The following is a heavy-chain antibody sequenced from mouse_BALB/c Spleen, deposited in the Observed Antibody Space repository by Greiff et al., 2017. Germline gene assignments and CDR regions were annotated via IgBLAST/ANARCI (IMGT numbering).Heavy chain of an antibody. CDR1: GFTFSSYA. CDR3: ARGDYRYYYFDY. CDR2: ISSGGST. D-gene: IGHD2-14*01. V-gene: IGHV5-6-5*01. Sequence: EVKVVESGGGLVKPGGSLKLSCAASGFTFSSYAMSWVRQTPEKRLEWVASISSGGSTYYPDSVKGRFTISRDNARNILYLQMSSLRSEDTAMYYCARGDYRYYYFDYWGQGTTLTVSS. J-gene: IGHJ2*01.